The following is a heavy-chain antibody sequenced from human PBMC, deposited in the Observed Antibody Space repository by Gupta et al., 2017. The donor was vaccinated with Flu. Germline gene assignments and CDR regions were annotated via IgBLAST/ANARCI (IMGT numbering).Heavy chain of an antibody. J-gene: IGHJ6*03. CDR3: KRVLIGGGYYYYMDV. V-gene: IGHV2-70*01. CDR2: IDWDDDK. CDR1: GFSLPTTGMC. D-gene: IGHD7-27*01. Sequence: VTLRESGPALVKPTQTLTLTCTFSGFSLPTTGMCVSWIRQPPGRALEWLALIDWDDDKYYNTALETRVTISKDTSKNQVGLTMTNMDPVDTATYYCKRVLIGGGYYYYMDVGGKGTAVTVSS.